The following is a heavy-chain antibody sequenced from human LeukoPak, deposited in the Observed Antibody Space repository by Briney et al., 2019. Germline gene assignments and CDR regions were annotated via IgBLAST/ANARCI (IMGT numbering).Heavy chain of an antibody. CDR3: VSPRGFSYGYFDY. CDR1: GGSISSSSAY. D-gene: IGHD5-18*01. CDR2: IYYSKNT. J-gene: IGHJ4*02. V-gene: IGHV4-39*01. Sequence: PSETLSLTCTVSGGSISSSSAYWGWIRQPPGKGLEWIGSIYYSKNTYYNPSLKSRVTISADTSKNQFSLTLGSVSATDTAVYHCVSPRGFSYGYFDYWGQGTLVTVS.